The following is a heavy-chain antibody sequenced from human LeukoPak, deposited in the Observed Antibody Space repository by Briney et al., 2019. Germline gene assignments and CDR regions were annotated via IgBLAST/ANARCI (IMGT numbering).Heavy chain of an antibody. V-gene: IGHV3-7*05. D-gene: IGHD4-17*01. J-gene: IGHJ4*02. CDR3: ARVCGYGDYPDY. CDR2: IKQDGSEK. CDR1: GFTFSCYW. Sequence: GGSLRLSCAASGFTFSCYWMSWVRQAPGKGLEWVANIKQDGSEKYYVDSVKGRFTISRDNAKNSLYLQMNSLRAEDTAVYYCARVCGYGDYPDYWGQGTLVTVSS.